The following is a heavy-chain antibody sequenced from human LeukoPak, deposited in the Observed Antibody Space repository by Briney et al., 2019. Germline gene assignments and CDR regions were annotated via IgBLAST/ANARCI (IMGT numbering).Heavy chain of an antibody. CDR1: GGSFSGYY. J-gene: IGHJ6*03. D-gene: IGHD7-27*01. CDR2: INHSGST. CDR3: ARVGALGIHGDYYYMDV. Sequence: SETLSLTCAVYGGSFSGYYWSWIRQPPGKGLEWIGEINHSGSTNYNPSLKSRVTMSVDTSKNQFSLKLSSVTAADTAVYYCARVGALGIHGDYYYMDVWGKGTTVTVSS. V-gene: IGHV4-34*01.